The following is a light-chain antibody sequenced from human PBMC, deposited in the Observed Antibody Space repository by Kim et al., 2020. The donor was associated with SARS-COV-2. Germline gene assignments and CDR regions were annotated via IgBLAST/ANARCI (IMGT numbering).Light chain of an antibody. V-gene: IGKV3-20*01. CDR3: QQYTNSPT. J-gene: IGKJ1*01. Sequence: EIVLTQSPGTLSLSPGERATLSCRASQSVSSNYLAWYQQKPGQAPRLLIYGASSRATGIPDRFSGSGSGTDFTLTISRLEPEDFAVYYCQQYTNSPTFGQGTKVDIK. CDR1: QSVSSNY. CDR2: GAS.